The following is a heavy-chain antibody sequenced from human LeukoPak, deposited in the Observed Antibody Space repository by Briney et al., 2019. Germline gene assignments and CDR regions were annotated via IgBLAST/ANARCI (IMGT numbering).Heavy chain of an antibody. Sequence: GGSLRLSCAASGFTFRNSAMSWVRQAPGTGLEWVSSIGGHVHSTYYADSVIGRFTISRDDSKNTLYLQMNSLRANDTAIYYCANHRTPDRYHWNYFDYGGQGTLVTVSS. CDR2: IGGHVHST. V-gene: IGHV3-23*01. CDR1: GFTFRNSA. D-gene: IGHD1-20*01. J-gene: IGHJ4*02. CDR3: ANHRTPDRYHWNYFDY.